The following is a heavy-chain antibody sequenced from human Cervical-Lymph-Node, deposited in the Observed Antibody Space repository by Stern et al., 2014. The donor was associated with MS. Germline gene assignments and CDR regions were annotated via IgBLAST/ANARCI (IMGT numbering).Heavy chain of an antibody. CDR2: LFPFFGTP. D-gene: IGHD3-10*01. CDR3: ATSTYGLVH. V-gene: IGHV1-69*01. CDR1: GDTFDSSG. Sequence: QVQLVQSGTEVKKPGSSVKVSCKAAGDTFDSSGISWVGQAPGQGLEWMGGLFPFFGTPIYAQKFQGRVTMTADESTTTAYMDLTSLSVEDTAVYYCATSTYGLVHWGQGTLVTVSS. J-gene: IGHJ4*02.